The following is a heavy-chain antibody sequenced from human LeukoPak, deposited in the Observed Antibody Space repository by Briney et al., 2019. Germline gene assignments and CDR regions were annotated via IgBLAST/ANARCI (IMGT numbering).Heavy chain of an antibody. Sequence: SVKVSCKASGGTFSSSAISWVRQAPGQGLEWMGGIIPILGTAHYAQNFQGRVTITADQSTSTAYMEPRSLRSEDTAVYYCARDISGSCSGGTCFGYFQYWGQGTLVTVSS. CDR1: GGTFSSSA. CDR2: IIPILGTA. CDR3: ARDISGSCSGGTCFGYFQY. D-gene: IGHD2-15*01. V-gene: IGHV1-69*01. J-gene: IGHJ1*01.